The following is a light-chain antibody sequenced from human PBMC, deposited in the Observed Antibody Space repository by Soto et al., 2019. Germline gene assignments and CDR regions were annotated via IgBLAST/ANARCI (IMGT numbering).Light chain of an antibody. CDR3: QQYNNWPPYT. J-gene: IGKJ2*01. V-gene: IGKV3-15*01. CDR2: GAS. CDR1: QSVSNN. Sequence: EIVMTQSPATLSVSPGERVTLSCRASQSVSNNLAWYQQKPGQAPRLLIYGASTRATGIPVRFSGSGSGTAFTLTISGLQSEDFAVYYCQQYNNWPPYTFGQGTKLEIK.